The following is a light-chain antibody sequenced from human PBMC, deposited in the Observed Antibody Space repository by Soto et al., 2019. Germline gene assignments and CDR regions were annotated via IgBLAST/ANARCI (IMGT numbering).Light chain of an antibody. CDR2: DDS. CDR1: NIGSKS. V-gene: IGLV3-21*02. Sequence: SYELTQPPSVSVAPGQTARIPCGGTNIGSKSVHWYQQKPGQAPVLVVYDDSDRPSGIPERFSGSNSGNTATLTISRVEAGDEADYYCQVWDSRSDHYVFGTGTKVTGL. CDR3: QVWDSRSDHYV. J-gene: IGLJ1*01.